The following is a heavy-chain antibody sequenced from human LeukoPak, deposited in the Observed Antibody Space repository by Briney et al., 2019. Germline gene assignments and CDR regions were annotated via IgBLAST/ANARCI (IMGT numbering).Heavy chain of an antibody. CDR3: ARDLGRGYSYGEGY. Sequence: ASVKVSCKASGYTFTSYDINWVRQATGQGLEWMGWMNPNSGNTGYAQKFQGRVTITRNTSISTAYMELSGLRSEDTAVYYCARDLGRGYSYGEGYWGQGTLVTVSS. CDR2: MNPNSGNT. CDR1: GYTFTSYD. D-gene: IGHD5-18*01. V-gene: IGHV1-8*03. J-gene: IGHJ4*02.